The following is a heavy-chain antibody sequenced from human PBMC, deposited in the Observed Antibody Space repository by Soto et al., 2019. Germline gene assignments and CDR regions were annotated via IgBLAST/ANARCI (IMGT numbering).Heavy chain of an antibody. D-gene: IGHD3-3*01. V-gene: IGHV1-69*06. J-gene: IGHJ4*02. CDR3: ARRDTSGFLRYFDN. CDR2: IVPNVGTV. CDR1: GYSFTNYW. Sequence: KISCKGSGYSFTNYWIGWVRQMPGKGLEWMGGIVPNVGTVNYAQKFRGKVTITADKSTGTAYMELSSLRSEDTALYYCARRDTSGFLRYFDNWGQGTQVTVSS.